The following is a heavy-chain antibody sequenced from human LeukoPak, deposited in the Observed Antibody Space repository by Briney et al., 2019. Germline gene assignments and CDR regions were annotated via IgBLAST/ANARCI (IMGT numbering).Heavy chain of an antibody. Sequence: SETLSLTSTVSGGSISSGSYYWSWIRQPAGKGLEWIGRIYTSGSTNYNPSLKSRVTISVDTSKNQFSLKLSSVTAADTAVYYCARFGLVGYYDSSGTDAFDIWGQGTMVTVSS. CDR3: ARFGLVGYYDSSGTDAFDI. CDR2: IYTSGST. CDR1: GGSISSGSYY. D-gene: IGHD3-22*01. V-gene: IGHV4-61*02. J-gene: IGHJ3*02.